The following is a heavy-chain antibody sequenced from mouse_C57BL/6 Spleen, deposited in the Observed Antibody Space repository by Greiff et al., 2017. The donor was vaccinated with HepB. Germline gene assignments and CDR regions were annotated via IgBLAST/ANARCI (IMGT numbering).Heavy chain of an antibody. CDR2: IHPNSGST. Sequence: QVHVKQPGAELVKPGASVKLSCKASGYTFTSYWMHWVKQRPGQGLEWIGMIHPNSGSTNYNEKFKSKATLTVDKSSSTAYMQLSSLTSEDSAVYYCAREGITGTDYFDYWGQGTTLTVSS. CDR1: GYTFTSYW. J-gene: IGHJ2*01. D-gene: IGHD4-1*01. CDR3: AREGITGTDYFDY. V-gene: IGHV1-64*01.